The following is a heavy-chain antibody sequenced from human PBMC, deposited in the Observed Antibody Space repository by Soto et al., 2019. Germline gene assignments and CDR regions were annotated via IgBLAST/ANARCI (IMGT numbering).Heavy chain of an antibody. D-gene: IGHD3-3*02. CDR1: GYKFGSSW. CDR2: IKPGTSDI. Sequence: GESLKISCNGVGYKFGSSWIGWVRQMPGKGLEWMGIIKPGTSDIRYSPSCRGHVTISADEAVSTAYLQWSSLKASDTAMYYCARQLSHICDSWGQGTLVTSP. CDR3: ARQLSHICDS. V-gene: IGHV5-51*01. J-gene: IGHJ4*02.